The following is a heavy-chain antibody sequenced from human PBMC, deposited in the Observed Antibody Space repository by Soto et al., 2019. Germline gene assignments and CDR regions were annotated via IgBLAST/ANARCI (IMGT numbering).Heavy chain of an antibody. CDR3: ARDPTWELDRSYYGMDV. Sequence: SETLSLTCTVSGGSISSNSWSWIRQHPGKGLEWIGYIYYSGSTNYNPSLKSRVTISVDTSKNQFSLKLSSVTAADTAVYYCARDPTWELDRSYYGMDVWGQGTTVTVSS. CDR2: IYYSGST. V-gene: IGHV4-59*01. CDR1: GGSISSNS. J-gene: IGHJ6*02. D-gene: IGHD1-26*01.